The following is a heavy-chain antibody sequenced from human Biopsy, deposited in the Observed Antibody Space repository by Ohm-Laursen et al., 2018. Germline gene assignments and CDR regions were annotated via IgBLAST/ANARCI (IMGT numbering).Heavy chain of an antibody. J-gene: IGHJ2*01. D-gene: IGHD2-2*01. CDR3: ARGRRHCSGTCARWYFDL. V-gene: IGHV1-2*02. Sequence: ASVKVSCKPSGYTFTTFSVHWLRQAPGQGLEWMGWINPKSGDTDYPQNFQGRASMTRDTSISTAYMDLSRLRSDDTAVYYCARGRRHCSGTCARWYFDLWGRGTLVTVSS. CDR2: INPKSGDT. CDR1: GYTFTTFS.